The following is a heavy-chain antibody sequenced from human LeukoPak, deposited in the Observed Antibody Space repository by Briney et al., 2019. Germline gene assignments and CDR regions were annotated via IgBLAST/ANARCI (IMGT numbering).Heavy chain of an antibody. V-gene: IGHV3-23*01. D-gene: IGHD5-18*01. CDR3: ARVQYSYGYDGSFY. Sequence: GGSLRLSCAASGFTFSSYAMSWVRQAPGKGLEWVSTISGSGGSTYYADSVKGRFTFSRDNSKNTLYLQMNSLRGDDTAVYYCARVQYSYGYDGSFYWGQGTLVTVSS. CDR2: ISGSGGST. J-gene: IGHJ4*02. CDR1: GFTFSSYA.